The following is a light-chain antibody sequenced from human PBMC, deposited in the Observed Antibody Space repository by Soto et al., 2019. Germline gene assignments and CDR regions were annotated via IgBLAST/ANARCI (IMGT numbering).Light chain of an antibody. CDR2: AAS. CDR1: QDITSA. V-gene: IGKV1-13*02. CDR3: QKFNSYVIT. J-gene: IGKJ5*01. Sequence: AIHLTQSPSSLSASVGDRVTITCRASQDITSALAWYQQKPGKAPNLLIYAASSLKSGVPSRFSGSGSGTDFALTISNLQPEDFATYYCQKFNSYVITFGQGTRLATK.